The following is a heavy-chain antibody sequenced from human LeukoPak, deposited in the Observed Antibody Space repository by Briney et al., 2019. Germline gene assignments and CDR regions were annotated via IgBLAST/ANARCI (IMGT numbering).Heavy chain of an antibody. Sequence: ASVKISCKVSGYTFTDHYMHWVQQAPGKGLGWIGLVDPEDGEKIYAEKFQGRVTITADKSTDTVYLEMSSLRSEDTAVYACATDFARGGVPPHDWRQRTLLTVPS. CDR3: ATDFARGGVPPHD. J-gene: IGHJ4*02. CDR1: GYTFTDHY. CDR2: VDPEDGEK. V-gene: IGHV1-69-2*01. D-gene: IGHD2-21*01.